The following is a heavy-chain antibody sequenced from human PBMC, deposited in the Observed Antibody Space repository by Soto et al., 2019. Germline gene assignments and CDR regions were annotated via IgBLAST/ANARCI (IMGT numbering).Heavy chain of an antibody. D-gene: IGHD6-19*01. J-gene: IGHJ1*01. CDR3: ARDWGGQWLVRWYFQH. CDR2: ISYDGSNK. V-gene: IGHV3-30*03. Sequence: QVQLVESGGGVVQTGRSLRLSCAASGFTFSSYGMHWVRQAPGKGLEWVAVISYDGSNKYYADSVKGRFTISRDNSKNTLYLQMNSLRAEDTAVYYCARDWGGQWLVRWYFQHWGQGTLVSVSS. CDR1: GFTFSSYG.